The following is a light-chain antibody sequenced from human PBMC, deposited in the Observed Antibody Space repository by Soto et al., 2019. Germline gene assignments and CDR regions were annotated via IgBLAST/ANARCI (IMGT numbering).Light chain of an antibody. Sequence: DIQMTQSPSTLSASVGDRVIITCRASQSINNCLAWYQQKPGKAPKLLIYQASSLDSGVPSRFSGSGSGTEFPLTISSLQPDDFATYYCQQCDSYWTFGQGTKVEIK. V-gene: IGKV1-5*03. CDR1: QSINNC. CDR3: QQCDSYWT. CDR2: QAS. J-gene: IGKJ1*01.